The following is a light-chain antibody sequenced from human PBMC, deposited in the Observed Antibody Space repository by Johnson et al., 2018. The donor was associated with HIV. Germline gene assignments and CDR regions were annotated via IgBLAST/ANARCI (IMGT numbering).Light chain of an antibody. Sequence: QSALTQPPSVSAAPGQKVTISCSGSSSNIGNNYVSWYQQVPGTAPKLLIYDNNKRPSGIPDRFSGSKSGTSATLGITGLQTGDEADYYCGTWDNSLRTGFFGTGTKVTVL. J-gene: IGLJ1*01. CDR2: DNN. CDR1: SSNIGNNY. V-gene: IGLV1-51*01. CDR3: GTWDNSLRTGF.